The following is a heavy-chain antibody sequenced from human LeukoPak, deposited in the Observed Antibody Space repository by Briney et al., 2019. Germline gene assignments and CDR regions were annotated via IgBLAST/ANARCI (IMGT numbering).Heavy chain of an antibody. CDR2: ISGSGSST. CDR1: GFTFSSYA. D-gene: IGHD3-22*01. V-gene: IGHV3-23*01. Sequence: GGSLRLSCAASGFTFSSYAMSWVRQAPGKGLEWVSAISGSGSSTYYADSAKGRFTISRDNSKNTLYLQMNSLRAEDTAVYYCAKGGYYDSSGYYLFDYWGQGTLVTVSS. CDR3: AKGGYYDSSGYYLFDY. J-gene: IGHJ4*02.